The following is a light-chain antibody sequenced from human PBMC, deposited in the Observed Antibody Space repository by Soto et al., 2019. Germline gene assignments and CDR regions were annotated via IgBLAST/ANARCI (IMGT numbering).Light chain of an antibody. CDR3: QHCNNWPLT. J-gene: IGKJ4*01. CDR2: GAF. CDR1: QSVSTY. Sequence: TQCPTTLTQSPAEIATLSCRASQSVSTYLAWYQQKPGQAPRLLIYGAFTRATGVPARFRGSGSGADFTLTIRSLEPEDFSVYYCQHCNNWPLTFGQGTKVDIK. V-gene: IGKV3-15*01.